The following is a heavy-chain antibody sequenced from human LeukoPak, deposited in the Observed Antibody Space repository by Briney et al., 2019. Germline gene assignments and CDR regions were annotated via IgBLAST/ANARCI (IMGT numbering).Heavy chain of an antibody. CDR2: IRHDGHT. CDR3: ARQVATKGEWAFDV. V-gene: IGHV4-38-2*02. D-gene: IGHD5-12*01. J-gene: IGHJ3*01. Sequence: SETLSLTCTVSVYFSTSYYWGWIRQPPGQGLEWIASIRHDGHTYYNASLRSQVTISIDMSRNQFSLRLNSVTAADTAVYYCARQVATKGEWAFDVWGQGTLVAVSS. CDR1: VYFSTSYY.